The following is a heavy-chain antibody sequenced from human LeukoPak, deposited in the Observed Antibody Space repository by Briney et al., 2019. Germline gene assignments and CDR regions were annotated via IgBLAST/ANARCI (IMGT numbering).Heavy chain of an antibody. CDR2: ISAYNGNT. CDR3: ARESDYDFWSGYQFPLAV. D-gene: IGHD3-3*01. CDR1: GYTFTTHY. J-gene: IGHJ6*04. Sequence: EASVKVSCKASGYTFTTHYIHWVRQAPGQGLEWMGWISAYNGNTNYAQKLQGRVTMTTDTSTSTAYMELRSLRSDDTAVYYCARESDYDFWSGYQFPLAVWGKGTTVTVSS. V-gene: IGHV1-18*04.